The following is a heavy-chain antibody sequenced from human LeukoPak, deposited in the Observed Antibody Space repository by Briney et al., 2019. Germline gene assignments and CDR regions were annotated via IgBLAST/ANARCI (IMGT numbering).Heavy chain of an antibody. CDR3: ARAKGYYGPGIPYFDY. D-gene: IGHD3-10*01. CDR1: GGSITTGDYS. V-gene: IGHV4-30-2*01. J-gene: IGHJ4*02. Sequence: SQTLSLTCSVSGGSITTGDYSWNWIRQPPGQGLEWIGYFYHGGSTYYNPSLKGRVTISVDRSQNQFSLRFGSVTAPARAVYYCARAKGYYGPGIPYFDYWRRGTLVSVSS. CDR2: FYHGGST.